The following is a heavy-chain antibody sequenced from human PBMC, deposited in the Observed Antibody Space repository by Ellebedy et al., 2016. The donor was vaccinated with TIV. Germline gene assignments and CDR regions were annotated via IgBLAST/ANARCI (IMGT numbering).Heavy chain of an antibody. CDR3: ARDIGVAVAGTDY. CDR2: IYYSGST. V-gene: IGHV4-59*12. Sequence: MPSETLSLTCTVSGGSISSYYWSRIRQPPGKGLEWIGYIYYSGSTNYNPSLKSRVTISVDKSKNQFSLKLSSVTAADTAVYYCARDIGVAVAGTDYWGQGTLVTVSS. J-gene: IGHJ4*02. CDR1: GGSISSYY. D-gene: IGHD6-19*01.